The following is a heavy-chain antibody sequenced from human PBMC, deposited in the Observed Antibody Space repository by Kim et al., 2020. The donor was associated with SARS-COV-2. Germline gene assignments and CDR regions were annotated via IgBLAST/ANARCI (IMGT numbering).Heavy chain of an antibody. CDR3: AREGHRRTGYSSGYYYYGMDV. J-gene: IGHJ6*02. CDR1: GFTFSSYG. Sequence: GGSLRLSCAASGFTFSSYGMHWVRQAPGKGLEWVAVIWYDGSNKYYADSVKGRFTISRDNSKNTLYLQMNSLRAEDTAVYYCAREGHRRTGYSSGYYYYGMDVWGQGTTVTVSS. CDR2: IWYDGSNK. D-gene: IGHD6-19*01. V-gene: IGHV3-33*01.